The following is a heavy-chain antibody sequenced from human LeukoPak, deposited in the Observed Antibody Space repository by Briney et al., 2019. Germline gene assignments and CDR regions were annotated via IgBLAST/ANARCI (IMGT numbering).Heavy chain of an antibody. CDR2: ISYDGSNK. CDR3: ARDDPPSPTGFDAFDI. Sequence: GGSLRLSCAASGFTFSSYAMHWVRQAPGKGLEWVAVISYDGSNKYYADSVKGRFTISRDNAKNSLYLQMNSLRAEDTAVYYCARDDPPSPTGFDAFDIWGQGTMVTVSS. CDR1: GFTFSSYA. D-gene: IGHD4-17*01. V-gene: IGHV3-30*04. J-gene: IGHJ3*02.